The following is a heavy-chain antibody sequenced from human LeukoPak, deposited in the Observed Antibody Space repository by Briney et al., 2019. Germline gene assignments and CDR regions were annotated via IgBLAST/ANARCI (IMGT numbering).Heavy chain of an antibody. CDR1: GFTFSSYW. CDR3: ARDPRFAYYYYGMDV. Sequence: GGSLRLSCAASGFTFSSYWMSWVRQAPGKGLEWVANIKQDGSEKYYVDSVKGRFTISRDNAKNSLYLQMNSLRAEDTAVYYCARDPRFAYYYYGMDVWGQGTTVTVSS. V-gene: IGHV3-7*03. J-gene: IGHJ6*02. D-gene: IGHD3-10*01. CDR2: IKQDGSEK.